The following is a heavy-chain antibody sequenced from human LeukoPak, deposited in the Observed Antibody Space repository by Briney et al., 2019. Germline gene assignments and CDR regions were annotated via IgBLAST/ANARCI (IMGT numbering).Heavy chain of an antibody. CDR2: VTSSSTI. J-gene: IGHJ4*02. Sequence: GGSLRLSCAASGFTLSSYSMTWVRQAPGKGLEWVSYVTSSSTIYYADSVKGRFTISRDNAKNSLYLQMNSLRVEDTAVYYCARVMYSPEKTPEDYWGQGTLVTVSS. CDR1: GFTLSSYS. V-gene: IGHV3-48*04. CDR3: ARVMYSPEKTPEDY. D-gene: IGHD1-26*01.